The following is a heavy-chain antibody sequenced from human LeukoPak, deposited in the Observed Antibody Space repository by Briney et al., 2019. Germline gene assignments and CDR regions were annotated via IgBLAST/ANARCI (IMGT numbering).Heavy chain of an antibody. CDR2: IIPIFGTA. D-gene: IGHD3-3*01. J-gene: IGHJ3*02. CDR3: SRAKGLRFLEWLLHAFDI. Sequence: GASVKVSCKASGGTFSSYAISWVRQAPGQGLEWMGGIIPIFGTANYAQKFQGRVTITADESTSTAYMELSSLRSEDTAVYYCSRAKGLRFLEWLLHAFDIWGQGTMVTVSS. V-gene: IGHV1-69*13. CDR1: GGTFSSYA.